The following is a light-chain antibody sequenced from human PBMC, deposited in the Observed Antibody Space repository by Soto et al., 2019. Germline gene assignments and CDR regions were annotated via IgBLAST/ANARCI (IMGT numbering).Light chain of an antibody. J-gene: IGLJ1*01. CDR3: SSYAGRNSIYV. CDR1: SSDVGGYNY. Sequence: QSVLTQPPSASGSPGQSITISCTGTSSDVGGYNYVSWYQQHPGKAPKLIINEVTKRPSGVPDRFSGSKSGNTASLTVSGLQAEDEADYFCSSYAGRNSIYVFGIGTKLTVL. CDR2: EVT. V-gene: IGLV2-8*01.